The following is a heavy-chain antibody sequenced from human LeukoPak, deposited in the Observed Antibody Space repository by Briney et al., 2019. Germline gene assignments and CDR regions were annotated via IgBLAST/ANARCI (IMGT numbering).Heavy chain of an antibody. V-gene: IGHV1-8*01. D-gene: IGHD6-13*01. CDR3: AGGRSSSWYFGGDFDY. CDR2: MNPNSGNT. J-gene: IGHJ4*02. CDR1: GYTFTSYD. Sequence: ASVKVSCKASGYTFTSYDINWVRQATGQGLEWMGWMNPNSGNTGYAQKFQGRVTMTRNTSISTAYMELSSLRSEDTAVYYCAGGRSSSWYFGGDFDYWGQGTLVTVSS.